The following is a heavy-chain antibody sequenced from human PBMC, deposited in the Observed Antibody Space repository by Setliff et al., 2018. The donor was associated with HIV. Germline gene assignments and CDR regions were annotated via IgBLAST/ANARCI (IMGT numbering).Heavy chain of an antibody. D-gene: IGHD3-3*01. J-gene: IGHJ4*02. CDR3: ARANFWSGYYGY. V-gene: IGHV4-39*07. CDR1: GGSISGSNYY. Sequence: SETLSLTCTVSGGSISGSNYYWGWIRQPPGKGLEWIGSIYYSGSTYYNPSLKSRVTISVDTSKNQFSLKLSPVTAADTAVYYCARANFWSGYYGYWGQGTLVTVSS. CDR2: IYYSGST.